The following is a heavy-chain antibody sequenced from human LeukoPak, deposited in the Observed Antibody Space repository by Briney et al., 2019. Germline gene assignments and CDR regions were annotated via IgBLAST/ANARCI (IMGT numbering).Heavy chain of an antibody. CDR3: AREWFGFDAFDI. J-gene: IGHJ3*02. CDR2: INQDGSET. CDR1: GFTPIHYW. D-gene: IGHD3-10*01. Sequence: GGSLRLSCTASGFTPIHYWMTWVRQAPGKGLEWVANINQDGSETFYVDSVKGRFTISRDNAKNSVYLQMNSLRAEDTAFYYCAREWFGFDAFDIWGQGTMVTVSS. V-gene: IGHV3-7*01.